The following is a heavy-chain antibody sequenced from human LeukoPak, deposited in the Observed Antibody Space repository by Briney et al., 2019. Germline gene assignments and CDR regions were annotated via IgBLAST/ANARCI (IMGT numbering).Heavy chain of an antibody. V-gene: IGHV4-39*01. CDR3: ARPVRSGLDAFDI. D-gene: IGHD3-10*01. Sequence: SETLSLTCTVSGGSISSSSYYWGWLRQPPGKGLEWIGSIYYSGSTYYNPSLKSRVTISVDTSKNQFSLKLSSVTAADTAVYYCARPVRSGLDAFDIWGQGTMVTVSS. J-gene: IGHJ3*02. CDR1: GGSISSSSYY. CDR2: IYYSGST.